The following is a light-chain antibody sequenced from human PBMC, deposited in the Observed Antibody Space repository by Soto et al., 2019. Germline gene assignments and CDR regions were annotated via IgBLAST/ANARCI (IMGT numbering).Light chain of an antibody. J-gene: IGKJ4*01. Sequence: EIVMTQSPATLSVSPGERATLSCRASQSVAGNLAWYQQTPGQAPRLLIYGASTRATGIPARFSGSGSGTEFTLTISSLQAEDFAVEYCQQYNNCPPITFGGGTKVESK. V-gene: IGKV3-15*01. CDR2: GAS. CDR3: QQYNNCPPIT. CDR1: QSVAGN.